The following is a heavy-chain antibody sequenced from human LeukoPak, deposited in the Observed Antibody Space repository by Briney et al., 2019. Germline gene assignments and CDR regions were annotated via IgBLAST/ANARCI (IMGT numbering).Heavy chain of an antibody. V-gene: IGHV3-30*01. CDR1: GFTFSSYA. CDR3: ARREDCSSTNCYRGAFVY. CDR2: ISYDGSNK. J-gene: IGHJ4*02. Sequence: PGGSLRLSCAASGFTFSSYAMHWVRQAPGKGLEWVAVISYDGSNKYYADSVKGRFTISRDNSKNTLYLQMNSLRAEDTAVYYCARREDCSSTNCYRGAFVYWGQGTLVTVSS. D-gene: IGHD2-2*01.